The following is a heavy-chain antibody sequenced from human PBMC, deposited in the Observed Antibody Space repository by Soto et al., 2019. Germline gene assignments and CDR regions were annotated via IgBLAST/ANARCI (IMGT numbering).Heavy chain of an antibody. V-gene: IGHV4-30-4*01. J-gene: IGHJ6*02. Sequence: PSETLSLTCTVSGGSISSGDYYWSWIRQPPGKGLEWIGYIYYSGSTYYNPSLKSRVTISVDTSKNQFSLKLSSVTAADTAVYYCARWYYDFWSGSCFADVWGQGTTVTVSS. CDR3: ARWYYDFWSGSCFADV. D-gene: IGHD3-3*01. CDR1: GGSISSGDYY. CDR2: IYYSGST.